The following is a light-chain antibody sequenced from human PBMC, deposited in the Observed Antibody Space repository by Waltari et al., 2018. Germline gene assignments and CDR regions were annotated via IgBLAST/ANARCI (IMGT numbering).Light chain of an antibody. V-gene: IGLV3-10*01. CDR3: YTTDNTGNQAV. CDR2: EDT. Sequence: SYELTQSPSVSVSPGQMARITCSGDAFSKKYAYWYNRKAGQAPVLVIYEDTKRPSVITQRFSGSTIGTGATLLSSRARVEEAGDYFCYTTDNTGNQAVFGGGTKLTV. CDR1: AFSKKY. J-gene: IGLJ2*01.